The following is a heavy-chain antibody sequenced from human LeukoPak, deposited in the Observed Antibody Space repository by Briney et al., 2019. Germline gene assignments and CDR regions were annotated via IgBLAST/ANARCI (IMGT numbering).Heavy chain of an antibody. D-gene: IGHD1-26*01. CDR3: VKDLSGTYSSAF. V-gene: IGHV3-64D*06. CDR2: ISSDGGST. CDR1: GFTFSSYN. J-gene: IGHJ4*02. Sequence: GGALRLSCSASGFTFSSYNRHWVRQAPGKGLEYVSTISSDGGSTYYADSVKGRFTLTRDNSKNTLYLQMSSLRAEATAVYSCVKDLSGTYSSAFWGQGTLVTVSS.